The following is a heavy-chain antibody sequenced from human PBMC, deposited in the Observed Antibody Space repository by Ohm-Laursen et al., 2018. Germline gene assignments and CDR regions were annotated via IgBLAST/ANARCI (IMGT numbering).Heavy chain of an antibody. D-gene: IGHD3-10*01. CDR3: ARTFRDYYYYGMDV. V-gene: IGHV3-7*01. CDR1: GFTFSTYW. CDR2: IKEDGSQK. Sequence: SLRLSCAASGFTFSTYWMTWVRQAPGKELEWVANIKEDGSQKNYVDSVKGRFTISRDNANNFLYLQMNSLRAEDTAVYYCARTFRDYYYYGMDVWGQGTTVTVSS. J-gene: IGHJ6*02.